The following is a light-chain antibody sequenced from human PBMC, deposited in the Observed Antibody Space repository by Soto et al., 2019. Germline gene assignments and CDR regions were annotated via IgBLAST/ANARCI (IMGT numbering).Light chain of an antibody. CDR2: DVS. CDR1: SSDVGGYNY. CDR3: CLYAGSDVV. J-gene: IGLJ2*01. Sequence: QSALTQPRSVSGSPGQSVTISCTGTSSDVGGYNYVSWYQQHPGKAPKLMIYDVSKRPSGVPDRFSGSKSGNTDSLTISGLQAEDEADYYCCLYAGSDVVFGGGTKLTVL. V-gene: IGLV2-11*01.